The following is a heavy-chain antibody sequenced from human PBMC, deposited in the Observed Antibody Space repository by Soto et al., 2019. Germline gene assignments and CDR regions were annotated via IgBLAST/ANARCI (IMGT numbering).Heavy chain of an antibody. Sequence: ETLSLTCSASGCTFSNYALHWIRQPPGKGLEYVGDINNNGGSKYYADPMKGRFITFTDNSNSMVLLQRSSPRAEETAIYYCVKDHCPRHPTFTLWARETLVP. J-gene: IGHJ4*02. CDR2: INNNGGSK. V-gene: IGHV3-64D*06. CDR3: VKDHCPRHPTFTL. D-gene: IGHD3-16*01. CDR1: GCTFSNYA.